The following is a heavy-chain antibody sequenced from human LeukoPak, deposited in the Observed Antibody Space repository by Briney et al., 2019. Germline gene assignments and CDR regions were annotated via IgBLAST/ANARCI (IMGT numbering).Heavy chain of an antibody. CDR1: GFTFSSYW. V-gene: IGHV3-7*01. CDR2: IKQDGSEK. D-gene: IGHD2-8*01. Sequence: QPGGSLRLSCAVSGFTFSSYWMTWVRQAPGKGLEWVASIKQDGSEKNYVDSVKGRFTISRDNAKSSLFLQMNDLRAEDTAVYYCAKGGRGNGEVYWGQGTLVTVSS. J-gene: IGHJ4*02. CDR3: AKGGRGNGEVY.